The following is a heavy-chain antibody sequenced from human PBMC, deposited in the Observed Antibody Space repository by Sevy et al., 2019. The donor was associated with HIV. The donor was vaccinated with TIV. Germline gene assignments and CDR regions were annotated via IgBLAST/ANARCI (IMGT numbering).Heavy chain of an antibody. CDR1: GFSVSTHA. Sequence: GGSLRLSCAASGFSVSTHAMHWVRQAPGKGLEWVALISYDGSSKYYADSVKGRLTISRDNSKNTLYLQMSSLRLAETAVYYCTRDAGYSTGWYPSDYWGQGTLVTASS. CDR3: TRDAGYSTGWYPSDY. V-gene: IGHV3-30-3*01. CDR2: ISYDGSSK. J-gene: IGHJ4*02. D-gene: IGHD6-19*01.